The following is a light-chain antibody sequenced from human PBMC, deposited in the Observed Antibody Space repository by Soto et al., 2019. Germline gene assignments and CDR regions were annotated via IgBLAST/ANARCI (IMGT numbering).Light chain of an antibody. CDR1: QSVSSSY. CDR2: GAS. CDR3: QQYGSAPPFT. Sequence: EMVLTQSPGTLSLSPGERATLSCRASQSVSSSYLAWYQQKPGQAPRLLIYGASSRATGIPDRFSGSGSGTDFPLTISTLEPEAFAVYYCQQYGSAPPFTFGPGTKVDIK. J-gene: IGKJ3*01. V-gene: IGKV3-20*01.